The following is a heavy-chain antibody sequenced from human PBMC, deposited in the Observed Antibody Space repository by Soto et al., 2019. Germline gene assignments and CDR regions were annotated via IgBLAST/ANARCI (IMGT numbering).Heavy chain of an antibody. D-gene: IGHD6-13*01. CDR1: GFSLSTSGVG. CDR3: AHTKYSSSWYYFDY. V-gene: IGHV2-5*02. J-gene: IGHJ4*02. Sequence: QITLKESGPTLVKPTQTLTLICTFSGFSLSTSGVGVGWIRQPPGKALEWLAIIYWDDDKRYSPSLKSRLTVTKHTSKEQVVLTMTALAPVDTATYYCAHTKYSSSWYYFDYWGQGTLVTVSS. CDR2: IYWDDDK.